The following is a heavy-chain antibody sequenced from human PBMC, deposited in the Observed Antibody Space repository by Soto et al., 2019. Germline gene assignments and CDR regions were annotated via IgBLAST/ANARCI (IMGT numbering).Heavy chain of an antibody. D-gene: IGHD2-2*01. CDR2: IKLDGSEI. CDR1: GFTCSNYW. CDR3: AKSISAIPGDS. J-gene: IGHJ4*02. V-gene: IGHV3-7*05. Sequence: EVQLVESGGGLVQSGGSLRLSCAASGFTCSNYWMSWVRQGPGKGPEWVANIKLDGSEIYYVDSVKGRFTISRDNAKSSLYLQMTSLRAVDTAVYHCAKSISAIPGDSWGQGNLVTVSS.